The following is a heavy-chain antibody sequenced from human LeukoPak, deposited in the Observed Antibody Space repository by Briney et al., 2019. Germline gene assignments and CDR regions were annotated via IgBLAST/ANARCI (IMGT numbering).Heavy chain of an antibody. V-gene: IGHV3-30*04. CDR2: ISYDGSNK. J-gene: IGHJ4*02. Sequence: GGSLRLSCAASGFTFGSYAMHWVRQAPGKGLEWVAFISYDGSNKDYADSVKGRFTISRDNSKNTLYLQMNSLRAEDTAVYYCAKDMRFDWTPYYFDYWGQGTLVTVSS. CDR3: AKDMRFDWTPYYFDY. CDR1: GFTFGSYA. D-gene: IGHD3-9*01.